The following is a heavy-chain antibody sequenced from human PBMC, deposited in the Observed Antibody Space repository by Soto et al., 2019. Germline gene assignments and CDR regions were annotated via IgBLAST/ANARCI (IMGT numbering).Heavy chain of an antibody. CDR2: IIPILGIA. Sequence: QVQLVQSGAEVKKPGSSVKVSCKASGGTFSSYTINWVRQAPGQGLEWMGRIIPILGIANYAEKFQGRVTVTADKSTSTAYVELNSLRSEDTAVYYCATHRPGEYSSDNPLDFWGQGTLVTVSS. CDR3: ATHRPGEYSSDNPLDF. D-gene: IGHD6-19*01. J-gene: IGHJ4*02. V-gene: IGHV1-69*02. CDR1: GGTFSSYT.